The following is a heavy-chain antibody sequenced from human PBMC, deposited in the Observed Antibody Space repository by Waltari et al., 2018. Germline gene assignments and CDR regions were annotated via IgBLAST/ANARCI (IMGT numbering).Heavy chain of an antibody. CDR3: ARGRVVPAAVDS. J-gene: IGHJ4*02. D-gene: IGHD2-2*01. CDR1: GGSITSDY. Sequence: VQLQESGPGLVKPSETLSLTCTVSGGSITSDYWNWVRQPPGKGLEWIAFIYYTGSTNYNPSLRSRVTISVDTSKKQFSLELRSVSAADTAMYYCARGRVVPAAVDSWGQGTLVTVSS. V-gene: IGHV4-59*01. CDR2: IYYTGST.